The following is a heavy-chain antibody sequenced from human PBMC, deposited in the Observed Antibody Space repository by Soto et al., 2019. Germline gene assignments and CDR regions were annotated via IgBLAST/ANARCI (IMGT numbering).Heavy chain of an antibody. CDR2: IYYSGST. Sequence: QVQLQESGPGLVKPSQTLSLTCTVSGGSISRGGYYWSWIRQHPGKGLEWIGYIYYSGSTYYNPTLKSRVTISVDTSKNQFSVKLSSVTAADTAVYYCAREEGGGYDHRWFDPWGQGTLVTVSS. CDR1: GGSISRGGYY. V-gene: IGHV4-31*03. J-gene: IGHJ5*02. D-gene: IGHD5-12*01. CDR3: AREEGGGYDHRWFDP.